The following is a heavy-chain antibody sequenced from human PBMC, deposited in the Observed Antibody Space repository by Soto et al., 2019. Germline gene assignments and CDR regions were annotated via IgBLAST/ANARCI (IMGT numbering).Heavy chain of an antibody. J-gene: IGHJ4*02. CDR2: MITIFGTA. V-gene: IGHV1-69*01. Sequence: QVQLVQSGAEVKKPGSSVKVSCKASGGTFSSYAISWVRQAPGQGLEWMGGMITIFGTANYAQKFQGRVTINADETTSPAYMELTSLRSEDTAVYYCEARLQWLVEPDYWGQGTLVSVSS. CDR3: EARLQWLVEPDY. D-gene: IGHD6-19*01. CDR1: GGTFSSYA.